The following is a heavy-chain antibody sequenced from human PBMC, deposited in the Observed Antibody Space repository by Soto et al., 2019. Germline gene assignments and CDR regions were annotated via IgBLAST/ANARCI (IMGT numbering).Heavy chain of an antibody. J-gene: IGHJ3*02. CDR2: INPSGGST. CDR3: ARGLEWLLPHDAFDI. CDR1: GSTFTSYY. D-gene: IGHD3-22*01. V-gene: IGHV1-46*01. Sequence: ASVKVSCKASGSTFTSYYMYWVRKTPGQGLEWMGIINPSGGSTSYAQKFQGRVTMTRDTSTSTVYMELSSLRSEDTAVYYCARGLEWLLPHDAFDIWGQGTMVTVSS.